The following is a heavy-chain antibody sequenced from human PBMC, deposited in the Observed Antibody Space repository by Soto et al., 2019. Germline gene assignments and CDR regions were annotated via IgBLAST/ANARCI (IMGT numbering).Heavy chain of an antibody. D-gene: IGHD3-10*01. CDR2: INKDGSKQ. CDR3: SRENWFQDY. Sequence: GGSLGLSCAASGVTFTAYYMTWVRQVPGKGLEWVASINKDGSKQYYVDSVKGRFTISRDNAMNSLYLQMNSLRAGDTALYYCSRENWFQDYWGQGTLVTVSS. CDR1: GVTFTAYY. J-gene: IGHJ4*02. V-gene: IGHV3-7*03.